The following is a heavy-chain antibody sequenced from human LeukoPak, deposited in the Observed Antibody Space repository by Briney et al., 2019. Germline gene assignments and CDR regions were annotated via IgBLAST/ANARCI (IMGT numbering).Heavy chain of an antibody. Sequence: PGGSLRLSCAASGFTFSNYWMHWVRQAPGKGLVWVSRINSDGSGTNYADTARGRFTISRDNAKNTLYLQMNSLRAEDTAIYYCVRDLQRHYLGVAVAGRRRWFDPWGQGTLVTVCS. CDR3: VRDLQRHYLGVAVAGRRRWFDP. J-gene: IGHJ5*02. D-gene: IGHD6-13*01. CDR1: GFTFSNYW. V-gene: IGHV3-74*01. CDR2: INSDGSGT.